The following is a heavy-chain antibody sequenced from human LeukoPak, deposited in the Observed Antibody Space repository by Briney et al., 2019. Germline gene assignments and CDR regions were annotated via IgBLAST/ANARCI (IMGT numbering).Heavy chain of an antibody. D-gene: IGHD2-2*01. J-gene: IGHJ6*02. CDR2: ISAYNGNT. V-gene: IGHV1-18*01. Sequence: GASVKVSCKASGYTFTSYGISWVRQAPGQGLEWMGWISAYNGNTNYAQKLQGRVTMTTDTSTSTAYMGLRSLRSDDTAVYYCARISGYCSSTSCYAFYYYGMDVWGQGTTVTVSS. CDR3: ARISGYCSSTSCYAFYYYGMDV. CDR1: GYTFTSYG.